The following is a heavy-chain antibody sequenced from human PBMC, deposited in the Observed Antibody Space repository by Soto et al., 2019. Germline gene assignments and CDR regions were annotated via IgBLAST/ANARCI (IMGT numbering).Heavy chain of an antibody. V-gene: IGHV3-21*01. Sequence: SGGSLRLSCAASGFTFSSYSMNWVRQAPGKGLEWVSSISSSSSYIYYADSVKGRFTISRDNAKNSLYLQMNSLRAEDTAVYYCARESIADFDYWGQGTLVTVSS. CDR2: ISSSSSYI. CDR3: ARESIADFDY. D-gene: IGHD6-13*01. CDR1: GFTFSSYS. J-gene: IGHJ4*02.